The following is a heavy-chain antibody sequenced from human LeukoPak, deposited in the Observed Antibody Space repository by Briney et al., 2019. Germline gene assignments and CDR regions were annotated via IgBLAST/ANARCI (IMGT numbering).Heavy chain of an antibody. CDR3: AKCSSGSYYSSGDY. V-gene: IGHV3-23*01. CDR1: GFTFSAYA. CDR2: IGGSGDTT. J-gene: IGHJ4*02. D-gene: IGHD2-15*01. Sequence: GGSLRLSCAVSGFTFSAYAMAWVRQAPGKGLEWVSSIGGSGDTTYYADSVKGRFTISRDTSKNTLYLQMNSLTAEDAAVYYCAKCSSGSYYSSGDYWGEGTLVTVSS.